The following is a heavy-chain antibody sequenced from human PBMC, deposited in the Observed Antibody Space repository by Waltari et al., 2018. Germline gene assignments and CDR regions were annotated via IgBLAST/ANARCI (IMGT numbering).Heavy chain of an antibody. CDR3: ARLANYAYGSGADY. D-gene: IGHD3-10*01. CDR1: GYTFTGYY. Sequence: QVQLVQSGAEVKKPGASVKVSCKASGYTFTGYYMHWVRQAPGQGLEWMGRINPNRGGTNYAQKFQGRVTMTRDTSISTAYMELIRLRSDDTAVYYCARLANYAYGSGADYWGQGTLVTVSS. J-gene: IGHJ4*02. V-gene: IGHV1-2*06. CDR2: INPNRGGT.